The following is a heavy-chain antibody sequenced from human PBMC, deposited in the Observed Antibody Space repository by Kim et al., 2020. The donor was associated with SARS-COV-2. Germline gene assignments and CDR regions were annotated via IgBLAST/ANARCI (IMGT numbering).Heavy chain of an antibody. V-gene: IGHV1-3*01. CDR1: GYTFTSYA. D-gene: IGHD3-22*01. Sequence: ASVKVSCKASGYTFTSYAMHWVRQAPGQRLEWMGWINAGNGNTKYSQKFQGRVTITRDTSASTAYMELSSLRSEDTAVYYCARARYYDSSGYYYVNQRIIDYWGQGTLVTVSS. J-gene: IGHJ4*02. CDR2: INAGNGNT. CDR3: ARARYYDSSGYYYVNQRIIDY.